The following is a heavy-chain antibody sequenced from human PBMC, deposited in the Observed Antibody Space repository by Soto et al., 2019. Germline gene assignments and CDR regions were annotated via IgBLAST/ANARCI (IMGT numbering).Heavy chain of an antibody. J-gene: IGHJ6*02. CDR3: ARDAEYSSSSGYYYYYGMDV. D-gene: IGHD6-6*01. Sequence: ASVKVSCKASGYTFTSYGISWVRQAPGQGLEWMGWISAYNGNTNYAQKLQSRVTMTTDTSTSTAYMELRSLRSDDPAVYYCARDAEYSSSSGYYYYYGMDVWGQGTTVTVSS. CDR1: GYTFTSYG. CDR2: ISAYNGNT. V-gene: IGHV1-18*01.